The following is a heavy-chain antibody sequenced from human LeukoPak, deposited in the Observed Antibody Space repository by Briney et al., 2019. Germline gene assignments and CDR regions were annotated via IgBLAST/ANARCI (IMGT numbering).Heavy chain of an antibody. CDR1: GYTFTSYD. CDR2: MNPNSGNT. Sequence: ASVKVSCKASGYTFTSYDINWVRQATGQGLEWMGWMNPNSGNTVYAQNFQGRVTTTRNTSISTAYMELSSLRSEDTAVYFCARRPASTDFDFWGQGTLVTVSS. V-gene: IGHV1-8*01. J-gene: IGHJ4*02. D-gene: IGHD2-2*01. CDR3: ARRPASTDFDF.